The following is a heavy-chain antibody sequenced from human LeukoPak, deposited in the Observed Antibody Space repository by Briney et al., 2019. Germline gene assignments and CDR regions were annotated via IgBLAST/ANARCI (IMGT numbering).Heavy chain of an antibody. J-gene: IGHJ6*02. CDR1: GFTFSSYA. CDR2: ISGSGGST. Sequence: GGSLRLSCAASGFTFSSYAMSWVRQAPGKGLEWVSAISGSGGSTYYADSVKGRFTISRDNSKNTLYLQMNSLRAEDTAVYYYGVVAATIGYYGMDVWGQGTTVTVSS. D-gene: IGHD2-15*01. CDR3: GVVAATIGYYGMDV. V-gene: IGHV3-23*01.